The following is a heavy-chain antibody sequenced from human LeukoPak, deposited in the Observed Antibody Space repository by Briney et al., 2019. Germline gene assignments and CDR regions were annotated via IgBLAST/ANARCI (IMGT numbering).Heavy chain of an antibody. CDR1: GGSISSSAHY. CDR3: ARHFLPYYFDY. V-gene: IGHV4-39*01. Sequence: PETLSLTCTVSGGSISSSAHYWGWIRQPPGKGLEWIACVYHSGSTFYNPSLKSRVTISVDTSKNQFSLRLRSVTAADTAVYYCARHFLPYYFDYWGQGTLAAVSS. CDR2: VYHSGST. J-gene: IGHJ4*02.